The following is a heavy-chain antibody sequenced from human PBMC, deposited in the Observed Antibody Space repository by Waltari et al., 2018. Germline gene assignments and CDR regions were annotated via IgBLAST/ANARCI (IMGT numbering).Heavy chain of an antibody. CDR3: AKARDTAMVNSFDY. Sequence: EVPLVESGGGLVQPGRSLRLSCAASGFTFDDYAMHWVRQAPGKGLEWVSGISWNSGSIGYADSVKGRFTISRDNAKNSLYLQMNSLRAEDTALYYCAKARDTAMVNSFDYWGQGTLVTVSS. V-gene: IGHV3-9*01. J-gene: IGHJ4*02. CDR1: GFTFDDYA. CDR2: ISWNSGSI. D-gene: IGHD5-18*01.